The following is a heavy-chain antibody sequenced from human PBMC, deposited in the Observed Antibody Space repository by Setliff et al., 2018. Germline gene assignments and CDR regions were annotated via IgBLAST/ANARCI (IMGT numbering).Heavy chain of an antibody. V-gene: IGHV4-38-2*02. D-gene: IGHD5-12*01. CDR3: ARDDIGDGYNAH. CDR2: IYHSGST. J-gene: IGHJ4*02. Sequence: SETLSLTCTVSGYSISSGYYWGWIRQPPGKGLEWIGSIYHSGSTYYNPSLKSRVTISVDTSKNQFSLKLSSVTAADTAVYYCARDDIGDGYNAHWGQGTLVTVSS. CDR1: GYSISSGYY.